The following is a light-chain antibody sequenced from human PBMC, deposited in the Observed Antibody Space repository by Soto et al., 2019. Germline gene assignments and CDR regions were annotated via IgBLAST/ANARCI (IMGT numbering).Light chain of an antibody. Sequence: QSVLTQPPSMSGAPGQRVTISCTGTSSNIGSGYDVHWYQQLPGTAPKLLIYGDNNRPSGVPDRFSGSKSGTSASLAITGVQAEDEADYYCQSYDGGLSGSEVVFGGGTKVTVL. CDR2: GDN. V-gene: IGLV1-40*01. CDR1: SSNIGSGYD. CDR3: QSYDGGLSGSEVV. J-gene: IGLJ2*01.